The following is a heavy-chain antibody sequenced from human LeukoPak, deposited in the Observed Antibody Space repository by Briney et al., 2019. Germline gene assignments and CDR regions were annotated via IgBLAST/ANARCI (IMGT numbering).Heavy chain of an antibody. CDR2: ISSSSSYI. J-gene: IGHJ4*02. Sequence: GGSLRLSCAASGFTFSSYNMNWVRQAPGKGLEWVSSISSSSSYIYYADSVKGRFTISRDNAKNSLYLQMNSLRAEDTAVYYCARDGTAVGIKYDYWGQGTLVTVSS. CDR3: ARDGTAVGIKYDY. D-gene: IGHD6-13*01. V-gene: IGHV3-21*04. CDR1: GFTFSSYN.